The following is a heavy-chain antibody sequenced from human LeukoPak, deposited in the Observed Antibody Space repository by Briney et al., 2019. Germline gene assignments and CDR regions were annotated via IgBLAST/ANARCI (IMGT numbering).Heavy chain of an antibody. Sequence: PSETLSLTCTVSGASVSNYYWSWIRQPPGKGLEWIGYFSYSGSTNYNPSLKSRVTISVDTSKNQFSLKLSSVTAADTAVYYCAIQRIVQNWFDPWGQGTLVTVSS. D-gene: IGHD2/OR15-2a*01. J-gene: IGHJ5*02. V-gene: IGHV4-59*02. CDR2: FSYSGST. CDR3: AIQRIVQNWFDP. CDR1: GASVSNYY.